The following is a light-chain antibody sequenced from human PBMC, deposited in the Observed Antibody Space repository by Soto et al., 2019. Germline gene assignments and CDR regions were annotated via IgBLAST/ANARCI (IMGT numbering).Light chain of an antibody. Sequence: DIQMTQSPSSLSASAGARVTITCRASQGISNFLAWFQQKPGKAPKSLIHEASTLQSGVPSKISGSGWGTDFTLTINNLQPEDSGTYYCQQYDSYPVTLGQGTRLEI. J-gene: IGKJ5*01. CDR3: QQYDSYPVT. CDR1: QGISNF. V-gene: IGKV1-16*02. CDR2: EAS.